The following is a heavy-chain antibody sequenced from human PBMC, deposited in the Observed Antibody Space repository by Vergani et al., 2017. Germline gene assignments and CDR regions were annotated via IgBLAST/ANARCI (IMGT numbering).Heavy chain of an antibody. Sequence: QVQLQESGPGLVKPSQTLSLTCTVSGGSISSGSYYWSWIRQPAGKGLEWLGRIYTSGSTTYNHSLKSRVTISVDTSENQFSLKLSSVTAADTAVYYCATGGSGYGGFDYWGQGTLVTVSS. CDR2: IYTSGST. J-gene: IGHJ4*02. D-gene: IGHD3-22*01. V-gene: IGHV4-61*02. CDR1: GGSISSGSYY. CDR3: ATGGSGYGGFDY.